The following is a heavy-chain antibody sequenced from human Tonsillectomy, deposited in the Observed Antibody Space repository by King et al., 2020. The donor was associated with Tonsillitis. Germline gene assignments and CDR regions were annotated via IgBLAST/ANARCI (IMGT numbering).Heavy chain of an antibody. CDR2: IYHSGST. V-gene: IGHV4-4*02. D-gene: IGHD1-1*01. Sequence: QLQESGPGLVKPSGTLSLTCAVSGGSISSSSWWSWVRQPPGKGLEWIGEIYHSGSTNYNPSLKSRVTISLDKSKNQFSLKLTSVTAADTAVYYCASSKRQREPPGTWGQGTLVTVSS. CDR3: ASSKRQREPPGT. CDR1: GGSISSSSW. J-gene: IGHJ5*02.